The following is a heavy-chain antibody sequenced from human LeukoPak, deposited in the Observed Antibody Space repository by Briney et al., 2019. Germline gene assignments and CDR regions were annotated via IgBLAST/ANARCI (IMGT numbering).Heavy chain of an antibody. CDR2: MNQDGSEK. Sequence: MNQDGSEKYYVDSVKGRFTISRDNAKNSLYLQMNNLRAEDTAVYYCAAGPHSSGYYYTFWGQGTLVTVSS. V-gene: IGHV3-7*01. CDR3: AAGPHSSGYYYTF. J-gene: IGHJ4*02. D-gene: IGHD3-22*01.